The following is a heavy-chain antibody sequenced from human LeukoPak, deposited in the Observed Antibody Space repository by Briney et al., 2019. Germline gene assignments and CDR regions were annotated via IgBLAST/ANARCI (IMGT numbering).Heavy chain of an antibody. J-gene: IGHJ3*02. CDR2: INPSGDST. CDR3: ARGTISGWIPDAFDI. Sequence: ASVKVSCKTSGYTFTKYLIHWVRQAPGQGLEWMGTINPSGDSTNYAQRFQGRVTLTEDTSTSTAYMELSSLRSEDTAVYYCARGTISGWIPDAFDIWGQGTMVTVSS. V-gene: IGHV1-46*01. CDR1: GYTFTKYL. D-gene: IGHD6-19*01.